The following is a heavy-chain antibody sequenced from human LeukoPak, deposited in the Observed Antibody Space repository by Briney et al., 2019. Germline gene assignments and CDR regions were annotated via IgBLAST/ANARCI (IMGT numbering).Heavy chain of an antibody. CDR1: GYTFNSYY. CDR2: INPSGGST. D-gene: IGHD5-18*01. CDR3: ARAGDTAMVIEY. V-gene: IGHV1-46*02. J-gene: IGHJ4*02. Sequence: ASVKVSWKASGYTFNSYYMHWVRQAPGQGLEWMGIINPSGGSTSHAQKFQGRVTMTRDTSTSTVYMELSSLRSEDTAVYYCARAGDTAMVIEYWGQGTLVTISS.